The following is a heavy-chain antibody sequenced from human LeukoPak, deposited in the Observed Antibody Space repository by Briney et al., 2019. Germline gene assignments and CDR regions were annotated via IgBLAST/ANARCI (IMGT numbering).Heavy chain of an antibody. CDR2: ISYDGSNK. D-gene: IGHD6-13*01. CDR3: AKDQAGNDAFDI. Sequence: GGSLRLSCAASGFTFSSYGMHWVRQAPGKGLEWVAVISYDGSNKYYADSVKGRFTISRDNSKNTLYLQMNSLGAEDTAVYYCAKDQAGNDAFDIWGQGTMVTVSS. CDR1: GFTFSSYG. J-gene: IGHJ3*02. V-gene: IGHV3-30*18.